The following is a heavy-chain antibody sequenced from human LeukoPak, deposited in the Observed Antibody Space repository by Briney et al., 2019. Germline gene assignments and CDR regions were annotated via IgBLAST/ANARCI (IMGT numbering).Heavy chain of an antibody. CDR1: GFTFNTYS. Sequence: PGGSLRLSCVASGFTFNTYSMNWVRHAPGKGLEWISYISSSSVTIFYADSVKGRFTISRDNAKNSLSLQVNSLTAEDTAVYYCVRLPAAVYAMDVWGRGTTVIVSS. CDR3: VRLPAAVYAMDV. D-gene: IGHD2-2*01. J-gene: IGHJ6*02. V-gene: IGHV3-48*01. CDR2: ISSSSVTI.